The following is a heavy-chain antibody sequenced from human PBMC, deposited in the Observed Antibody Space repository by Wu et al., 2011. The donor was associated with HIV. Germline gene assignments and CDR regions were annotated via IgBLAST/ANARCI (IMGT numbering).Heavy chain of an antibody. D-gene: IGHD1-26*01. CDR2: ISADSGNT. CDR1: GYTFTSYG. Sequence: QVQLVQTGAEVKKPGASVKVSCKTSGYTFTSYGISWVRQAPGQGLEWMGWISADSGNTKYAQRLQGRVSMTTDTPANIAYMELRSLRSDDTAVYYCARDESGSSSFYGMDVWGQGTTVTVSS. J-gene: IGHJ6*02. CDR3: ARDESGSSSFYGMDV. V-gene: IGHV1-18*01.